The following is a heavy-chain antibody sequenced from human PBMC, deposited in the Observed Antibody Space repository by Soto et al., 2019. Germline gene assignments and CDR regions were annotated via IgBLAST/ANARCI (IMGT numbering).Heavy chain of an antibody. CDR1: GYSFTSYW. CDR3: ARHHGSPGAYFGLDV. J-gene: IGHJ6*02. Sequence: GESLKISCKGSGYSFTSYWINWVRQMPGKGLEWMGIIYPGDSDTRYSPSFQGQVTISADKSIDTAYLQWRSLKASDTAVYYCARHHGSPGAYFGLDVWGQGTTVTVSS. CDR2: IYPGDSDT. D-gene: IGHD6-13*01. V-gene: IGHV5-51*01.